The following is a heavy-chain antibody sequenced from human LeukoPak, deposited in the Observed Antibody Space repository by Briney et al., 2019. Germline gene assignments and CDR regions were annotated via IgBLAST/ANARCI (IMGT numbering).Heavy chain of an antibody. Sequence: GGSLRLSCAASGFSLSSYAMSWVRQAPGKGLEWVSAISSSDDGTYHAGSVRGRFTISRDSSKNTLYLQMNNLRTEDAAIYYCAKEGKTRNWNYYQAKSVYWGQGTLVTVSS. D-gene: IGHD1-7*01. J-gene: IGHJ4*02. CDR1: GFSLSSYA. CDR3: AKEGKTRNWNYYQAKSVY. V-gene: IGHV3-23*01. CDR2: ISSSDDGT.